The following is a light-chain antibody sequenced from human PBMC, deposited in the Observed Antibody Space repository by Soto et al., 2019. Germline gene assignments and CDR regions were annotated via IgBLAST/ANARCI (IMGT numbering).Light chain of an antibody. J-gene: IGLJ2*01. V-gene: IGLV1-47*01. CDR1: SSNIGSNY. Sequence: QSVLTQPPSASGTPGQRVTISCSGSSSNIGSNYVYWYQQLPGTVPQLLIYRNSERPSGVPDRFSGSKSGTSASLGISGLRSEDEADYYCAAWDDSLSGVVFGGGPQLTVL. CDR3: AAWDDSLSGVV. CDR2: RNS.